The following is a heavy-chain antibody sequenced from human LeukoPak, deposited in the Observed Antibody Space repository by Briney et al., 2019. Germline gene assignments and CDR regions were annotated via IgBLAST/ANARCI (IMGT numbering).Heavy chain of an antibody. D-gene: IGHD1-26*01. CDR1: GYSISSGYY. CDR2: IYHSGST. Sequence: SETLSLTCAVSGYSISSGYYWGWIRQPPGKGLEWIGSIYHSGSTYYNPSLKSRVTISVDTSKNQFSLKLSSVTAADTAVYYCARLNSGSYFPFDYWGREPWSPSPQ. J-gene: IGHJ4*02. V-gene: IGHV4-38-2*01. CDR3: ARLNSGSYFPFDY.